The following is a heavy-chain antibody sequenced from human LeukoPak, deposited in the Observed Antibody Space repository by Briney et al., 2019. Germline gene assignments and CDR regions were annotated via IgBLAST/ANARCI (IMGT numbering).Heavy chain of an antibody. Sequence: ASVKVSCTASGYTFTGYYIHWVRQAPGQGLECMGWINPNSGVTNYAQKFQGRVSMTRDTSITTAYMELSRPTSDDTAVYYCASLTNYQRTDFDYWGQGTLVTVSS. J-gene: IGHJ4*02. CDR2: INPNSGVT. CDR1: GYTFTGYY. V-gene: IGHV1-2*02. CDR3: ASLTNYQRTDFDY. D-gene: IGHD4/OR15-4a*01.